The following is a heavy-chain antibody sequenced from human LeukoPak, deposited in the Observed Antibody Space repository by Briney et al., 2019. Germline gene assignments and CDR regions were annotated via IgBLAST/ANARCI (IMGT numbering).Heavy chain of an antibody. CDR1: GGSVSSGSYY. V-gene: IGHV4-61*01. J-gene: IGHJ4*02. Sequence: SETLSLTCTVSGGSVSSGSYYWRWIRQPPGTGLEWIGYIYYSGSTNYNPSLKSRVTISVDTSKNQFSLKLSSVTAADTAVYYCARVRWEPGRYYFDYWGQGTLVTVSS. CDR3: ARVRWEPGRYYFDY. CDR2: IYYSGST. D-gene: IGHD1-26*01.